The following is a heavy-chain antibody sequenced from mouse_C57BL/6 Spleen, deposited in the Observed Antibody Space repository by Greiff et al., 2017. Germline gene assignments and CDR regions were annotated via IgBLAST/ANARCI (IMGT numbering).Heavy chain of an antibody. CDR2: IWSGGST. CDR3: ARKGLSYYGSSYGYFDV. Sequence: VMLVESGPGLVQPSQSLSITCTVSGFSLTSYGVHWVRQSPGKGLEWLGVIWSGGSTDYNAAFISRLSISKDNSKSQVFFKMNSLQADDTAIYYCARKGLSYYGSSYGYFDVWGTGTTVTVSS. J-gene: IGHJ1*03. V-gene: IGHV2-2*01. CDR1: GFSLTSYG. D-gene: IGHD1-1*01.